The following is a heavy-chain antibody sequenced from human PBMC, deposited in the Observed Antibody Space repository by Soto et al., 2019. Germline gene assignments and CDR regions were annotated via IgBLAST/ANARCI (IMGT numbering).Heavy chain of an antibody. D-gene: IGHD6-6*01. V-gene: IGHV1-8*01. CDR1: GYTFTIHD. Sequence: ASVKVSCKASGYTFTIHDIHWVRQAPGQGLEWMAGLNPHSRKAASAQRFQSRLTMTGTAATSTAYMEQSGLRSGDTDMYYCVRVSSIAARRSYVSWGPGKLVTVS. CDR3: VRVSSIAARRSYVS. CDR2: LNPHSRKA. J-gene: IGHJ5*02.